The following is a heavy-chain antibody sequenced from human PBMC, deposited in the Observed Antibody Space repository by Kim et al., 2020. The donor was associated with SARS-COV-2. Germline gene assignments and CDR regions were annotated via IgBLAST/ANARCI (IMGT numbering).Heavy chain of an antibody. V-gene: IGHV4-39*01. CDR3: ARQWDEGVRAVVY. Sequence: YNPTLNSRVAISVDTTKNQFSLKLCSVTAADTAMYYCARQWDEGVRAVVYWGEGTLVTVSS. D-gene: IGHD1-26*01. J-gene: IGHJ4*02.